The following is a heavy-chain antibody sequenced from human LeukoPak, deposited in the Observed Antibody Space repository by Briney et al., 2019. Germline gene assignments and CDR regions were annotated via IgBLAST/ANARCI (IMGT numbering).Heavy chain of an antibody. CDR2: ISTFKGDT. CDR1: GYTFISYA. Sequence: ASVKVSCKTSGYTFISYAISWVRQAPGQGLEWMGWISTFKGDTKYAQKSQDRVTLTTDTSTSIAHLELRSLRSEDTAIYCCARDSGLGLFGVWGQGTVVTVSS. CDR3: ARDSGLGLFGV. V-gene: IGHV1-18*01. J-gene: IGHJ3*01. D-gene: IGHD3-10*01.